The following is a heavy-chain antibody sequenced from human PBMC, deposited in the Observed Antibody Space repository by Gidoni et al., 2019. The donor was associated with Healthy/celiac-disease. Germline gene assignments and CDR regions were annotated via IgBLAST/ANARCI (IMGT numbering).Heavy chain of an antibody. Sequence: EVQLVETGGGLIQPGGSLRLSCSASGFTVSSNYMSWVRQAPGKGLEWVSVIYSGGSTYYADSVKGRFTISRDNSKNTLYLQMNSLRAEDTAVYYCAREVRSRDYYYGMDVWGQGTTVTVSS. CDR3: AREVRSRDYYYGMDV. CDR2: IYSGGST. J-gene: IGHJ6*02. CDR1: GFTVSSNY. V-gene: IGHV3-53*02.